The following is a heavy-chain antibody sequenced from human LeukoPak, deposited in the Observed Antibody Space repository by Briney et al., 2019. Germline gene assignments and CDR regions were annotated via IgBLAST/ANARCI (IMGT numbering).Heavy chain of an antibody. CDR2: MNPNSGNT. V-gene: IGHV1-8*01. CDR3: ARGDYAEYYYYYYMDV. D-gene: IGHD4-17*01. J-gene: IGHJ6*03. CDR1: GYTFTSSD. Sequence: ASVKVSCKASGYTFTSSDINWVRQATGQGLEWMGWMNPNSGNTGYAQKFQGRVTMTRNTSISTAYMELSSLRSEDTAVYYCARGDYAEYYYYYYMDVWGKGTTVTISS.